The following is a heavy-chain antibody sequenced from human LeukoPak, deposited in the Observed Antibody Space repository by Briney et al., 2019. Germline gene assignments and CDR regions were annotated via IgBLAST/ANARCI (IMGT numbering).Heavy chain of an antibody. CDR1: GFTFSSYA. CDR2: ISGSAGST. Sequence: GGSLRLSCAASGFTFSSYAMTWVRQAPGKGLEWVSAISGSAGSTYYGDSVKGRFTISRDNSKNTLYLQMNSLRAEDTAVYYCAKPGVGYCSTASCGEYYFDYWGQGTLVTVSS. CDR3: AKPGVGYCSTASCGEYYFDY. V-gene: IGHV3-23*01. J-gene: IGHJ4*02. D-gene: IGHD2-2*01.